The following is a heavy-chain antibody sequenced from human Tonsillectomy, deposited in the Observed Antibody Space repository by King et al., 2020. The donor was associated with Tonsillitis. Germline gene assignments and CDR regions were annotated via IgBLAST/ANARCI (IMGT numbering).Heavy chain of an antibody. CDR2: IRNDET. J-gene: IGHJ4*02. CDR3: ARDHNWAFDY. Sequence: VQLVESGGGLVQSGGSLRLSCAASEFIFSSYSMNWVRQAPGKGLEWISYIRNDETSYADSVKGRFTISRDNAKNTLYLQIDSLRDDDTAVYYCARDHNWAFDYWGQGSLVTVSS. V-gene: IGHV3-48*02. CDR1: EFIFSSYS. D-gene: IGHD3-16*01.